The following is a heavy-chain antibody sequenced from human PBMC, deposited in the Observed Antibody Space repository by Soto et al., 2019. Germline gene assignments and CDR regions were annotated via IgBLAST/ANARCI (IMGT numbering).Heavy chain of an antibody. V-gene: IGHV3-53*04. D-gene: IGHD2-15*01. CDR3: ASEGYCSGGSCYSEGDYYYYGMAV. J-gene: IGHJ6*02. CDR1: GFTVSSNY. CDR2: IYSGGST. Sequence: EVQLVESGGGLVQPGGSLRLSCAASGFTVSSNYMSWVRQAPGKGLEWVSVIYSGGSTYYADSVKGRFTISRHNSKNTLYLQMNSRRAEDTAVYYCASEGYCSGGSCYSEGDYYYYGMAVWGQGTTVTVSS.